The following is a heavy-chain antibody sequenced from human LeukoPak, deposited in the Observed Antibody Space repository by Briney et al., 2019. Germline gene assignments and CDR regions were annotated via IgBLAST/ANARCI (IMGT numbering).Heavy chain of an antibody. J-gene: IGHJ4*02. CDR2: INPNTDGT. Sequence: ASVKVSCKASGYTFTDYHIHWVRQAPGQGLEWMGWINPNTDGTNYAQNFQGRVTMTRDTSITTSYMDLSSLLSDDTALYYCARGGHGHTQNDYWGQGTLVTVSS. CDR1: GYTFTDYH. CDR3: ARGGHGHTQNDY. V-gene: IGHV1-2*02. D-gene: IGHD5-24*01.